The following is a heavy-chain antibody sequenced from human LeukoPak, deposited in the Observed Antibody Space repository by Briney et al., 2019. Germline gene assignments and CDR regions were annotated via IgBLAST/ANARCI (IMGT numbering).Heavy chain of an antibody. V-gene: IGHV4-4*07. D-gene: IGHD3-22*01. J-gene: IGHJ4*02. CDR1: GGSISSYY. CDR3: ARAEIYYDSSGYPDYFDY. Sequence: SETLSLTFTVSGGSISSYYWSWIRQPAGKGLEWIGRIYTSGSTNYNPSLKSRVTMSVDTSKNQFSLKLSSVTAADTAVYYCARAEIYYDSSGYPDYFDYWGQGTLVTVSS. CDR2: IYTSGST.